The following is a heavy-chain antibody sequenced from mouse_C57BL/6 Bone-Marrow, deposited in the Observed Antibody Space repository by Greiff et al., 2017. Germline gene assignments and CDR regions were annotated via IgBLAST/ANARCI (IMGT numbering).Heavy chain of an antibody. Sequence: DVQLVESGPVLVKPGASVKMSCKASGYTFTDYYMNWVKQSHGKSLEWIGVINPYNGGTSYNQKFKGKATLTVDKSSSTAYMELNSLTSEDSAVYYCARLRDYGDYWGQGTTLTVSS. CDR3: ARLRDYGDY. J-gene: IGHJ2*01. CDR1: GYTFTDYY. V-gene: IGHV1-19*01. CDR2: INPYNGGT.